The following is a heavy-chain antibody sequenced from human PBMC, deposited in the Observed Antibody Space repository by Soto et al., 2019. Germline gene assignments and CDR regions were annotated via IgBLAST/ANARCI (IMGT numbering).Heavy chain of an antibody. V-gene: IGHV3-21*01. J-gene: IGHJ3*02. D-gene: IGHD1-26*01. CDR3: ARERTRSYQRLAFDI. Sequence: PGGSLRLSCAASGFTFSSYSMNWVRQAPGKGLEWVSSISSTSTYIYYAVSVKGRFTISRDNAKNSLYLQMNSLRAEDTAVYYCARERTRSYQRLAFDIWGQGTMVTVSS. CDR1: GFTFSSYS. CDR2: ISSTSTYI.